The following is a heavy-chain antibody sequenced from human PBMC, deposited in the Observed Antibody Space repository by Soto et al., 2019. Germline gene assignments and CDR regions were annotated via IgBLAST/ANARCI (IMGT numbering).Heavy chain of an antibody. J-gene: IGHJ6*02. Sequence: SETLSLTCTVSGGSISSGGYYWSWMGQHPGKDLEWIGYIYYSGSTYYNPSLKSRVTISVDTSKNQFSLKLSSVTAADTAVYYCARSPGYSNYGYYCYGMDVWGQGTTVIVSS. CDR2: IYYSGST. CDR1: GGSISSGGYY. CDR3: ARSPGYSNYGYYCYGMDV. V-gene: IGHV4-31*03. D-gene: IGHD4-4*01.